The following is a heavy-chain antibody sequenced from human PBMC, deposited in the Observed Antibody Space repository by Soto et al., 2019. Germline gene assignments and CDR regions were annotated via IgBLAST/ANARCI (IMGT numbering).Heavy chain of an antibody. J-gene: IGHJ4*02. Sequence: PXESQKMSLKVSGYSFTPYWISSVRQMPGKGLEWMGRIDPSDSYTNNSRSFQGHVTISADTSTATAYLQWRSLKASDTAIYYCARHKPGAYEFFDYWGQGTPVTVSS. CDR1: GYSFTPYW. CDR2: IDPSDSYT. CDR3: ARHKPGAYEFFDY. V-gene: IGHV5-10-1*01. D-gene: IGHD5-12*01.